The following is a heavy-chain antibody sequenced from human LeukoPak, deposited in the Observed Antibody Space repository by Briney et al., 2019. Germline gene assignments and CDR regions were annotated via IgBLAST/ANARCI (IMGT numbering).Heavy chain of an antibody. J-gene: IGHJ4*02. CDR2: IYPGDSDT. D-gene: IGHD3-22*01. CDR3: ATGGSNYYDSSGYRPADPFDY. CDR1: GYSFTSYW. Sequence: GESLKISCKGSGYSFTSYWIGWVRQMPGQGLEWMGMIYPGDSDTRYSPSFQGQVTISADKSISTAYLQWSSLKASDTAMYYCATGGSNYYDSSGYRPADPFDYWGQGTLVTVSS. V-gene: IGHV5-51*01.